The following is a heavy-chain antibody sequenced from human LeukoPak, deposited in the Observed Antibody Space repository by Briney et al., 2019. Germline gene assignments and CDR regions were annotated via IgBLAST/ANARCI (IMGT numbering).Heavy chain of an antibody. Sequence: GGSLRLSCAASGFTFSSYGMHRVRQAPGKGLEWVSGLSGSGGNPYYADSVRGRFTISRDNFKNTLYLQMNSLRAEDTAVYYCAKIMGSSWYLYYFDYWGQGTLVTVSS. J-gene: IGHJ4*02. CDR1: GFTFSSYG. CDR2: LSGSGGNP. CDR3: AKIMGSSWYLYYFDY. V-gene: IGHV3-23*01. D-gene: IGHD6-13*01.